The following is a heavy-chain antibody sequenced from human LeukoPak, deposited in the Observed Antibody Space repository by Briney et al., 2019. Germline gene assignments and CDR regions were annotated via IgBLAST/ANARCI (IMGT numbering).Heavy chain of an antibody. CDR2: INPNSGGT. CDR3: ASTVSGPAMVRGDDFDI. J-gene: IGHJ3*02. Sequence: ASVKVSCKASGYTFTGYYMHWVRQAPGQGLEWMGWINPNSGGTNYAQKFQGRVTMTRDTSISTAYMELSRLRSDDTAVYYCASTVSGPAMVRGDDFDIWGQGTMVTVSS. D-gene: IGHD3-10*01. V-gene: IGHV1-2*02. CDR1: GYTFTGYY.